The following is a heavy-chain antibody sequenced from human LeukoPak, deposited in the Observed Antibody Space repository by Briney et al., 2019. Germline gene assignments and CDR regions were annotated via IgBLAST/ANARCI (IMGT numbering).Heavy chain of an antibody. J-gene: IGHJ3*02. CDR3: ARDADWGYDAYDI. CDR2: TYDKSKWHN. V-gene: IGHV6-1*01. CDR1: GDGLSVSSDV. D-gene: IGHD7-27*01. Sequence: SQTLSLTCAISGDGLSVSSDVWNWVRPSPSRGLEWLGRTYDKSKWHNDYVVSVKSRVTNSPDTSKNQFSLHLNCVTPEDPAVYYCARDADWGYDAYDIWGQGKMVTVSS.